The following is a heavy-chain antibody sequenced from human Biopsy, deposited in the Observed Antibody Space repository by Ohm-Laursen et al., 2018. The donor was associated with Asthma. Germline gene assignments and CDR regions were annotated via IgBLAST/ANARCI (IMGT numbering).Heavy chain of an antibody. Sequence: ASVKVSCNASGGTFSSYAISWVRQAPGQGLEWMGGIIPIFGTANYAQKFQGRVTITADESTSTAYMELSSLRSEDTAVYYCARHPHNSYLAPLRTKINYYYGMDVWGQGTTVTVSS. D-gene: IGHD5-12*01. J-gene: IGHJ6*02. CDR2: IIPIFGTA. CDR1: GGTFSSYA. CDR3: ARHPHNSYLAPLRTKINYYYGMDV. V-gene: IGHV1-69*13.